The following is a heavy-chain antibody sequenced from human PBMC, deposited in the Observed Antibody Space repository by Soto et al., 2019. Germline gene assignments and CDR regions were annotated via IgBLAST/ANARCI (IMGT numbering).Heavy chain of an antibody. CDR2: ISGSGTSP. CDR1: GFTFSTHA. J-gene: IGHJ5*01. V-gene: IGHV3-23*01. Sequence: GGSLRLSCAASGFTFSTHAMSWVRQAPGKGLEWVAAISGSGTSPYYAGSVRGRFTISRDNSESTLFLEVHSLRAEDTAIYYCAKARCTSSTWYVPDSWGQGTLVTVSS. D-gene: IGHD2-8*01. CDR3: AKARCTSSTWYVPDS.